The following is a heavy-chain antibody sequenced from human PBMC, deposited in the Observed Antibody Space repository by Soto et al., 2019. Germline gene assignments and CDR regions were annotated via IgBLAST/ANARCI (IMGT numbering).Heavy chain of an antibody. CDR1: GYSFTSYW. CDR2: IYPGDSDT. D-gene: IGHD6-19*01. V-gene: IGHV5-51*01. CDR3: AKPLQQWLLQGSGVDV. J-gene: IGHJ6*02. Sequence: PGESLKISCKGSGYSFTSYWIGWVRQMPGKGLEWMGIIYPGDSDTRYSPSFQGQVTISADKSISTAYLQMNSLRVEDTAIYYCAKPLQQWLLQGSGVDVWGQGTTVTVSS.